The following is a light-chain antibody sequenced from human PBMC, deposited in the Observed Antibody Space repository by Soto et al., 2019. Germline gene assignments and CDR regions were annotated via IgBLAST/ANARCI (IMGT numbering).Light chain of an antibody. CDR3: QQYGSSPT. CDR2: GAS. J-gene: IGKJ1*01. V-gene: IGKV3-20*01. CDR1: QSVSRSY. Sequence: EIVLTQSPAPLSLSPGERATLSCRASQSVSRSYLAWYQQKPGQAPRILIYGASSRATGIPDRFSGSGSGTDFTLTISRLEPEDFVVYYCQQYGSSPTFGQGTKVDIK.